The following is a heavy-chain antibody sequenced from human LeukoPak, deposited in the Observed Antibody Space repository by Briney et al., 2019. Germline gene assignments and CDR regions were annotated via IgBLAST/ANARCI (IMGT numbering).Heavy chain of an antibody. Sequence: GGSLRLSCTTSGFSFTDYYMTWIRHAPGKGLEWVSHIGSSGSAINYADSVKGRFTISRDNAKNSLYLQMNSLRAEDTAVYYCVRRSIMVRGVYYYGLDVWGQGTTVTVSS. CDR3: VRRSIMVRGVYYYGLDV. V-gene: IGHV3-11*01. J-gene: IGHJ6*02. CDR2: IGSSGSAI. D-gene: IGHD3-10*01. CDR1: GFSFTDYY.